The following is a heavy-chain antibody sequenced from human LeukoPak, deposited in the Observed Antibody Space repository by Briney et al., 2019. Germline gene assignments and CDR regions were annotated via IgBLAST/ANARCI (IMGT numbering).Heavy chain of an antibody. D-gene: IGHD6-13*01. CDR1: GFTFSSYG. J-gene: IGHJ4*02. Sequence: PGGTLRLSCAASGFTFSSYGMSWVRQAPGKGLEWVSAISGSGGSTYYADSVKGRFTISRDNSKNTLHLQMNSLRAEDTAVYYCAKRSRIAAAGPTPDYWGQGTLVTVSS. V-gene: IGHV3-23*01. CDR2: ISGSGGST. CDR3: AKRSRIAAAGPTPDY.